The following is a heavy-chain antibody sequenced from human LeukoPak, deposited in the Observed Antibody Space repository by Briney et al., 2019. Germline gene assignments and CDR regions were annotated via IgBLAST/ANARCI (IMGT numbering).Heavy chain of an antibody. Sequence: SQTLSLTCTVSVGSISSGGYYWSWIRQHPGKGLEWIGYIYYSGSTYYNPSLKSRVTISVDTSKNQFSLKLSSVTAADTAVYYCARDPYGDYPDYWGQGTLVTVSS. J-gene: IGHJ4*02. CDR2: IYYSGST. V-gene: IGHV4-31*03. CDR1: VGSISSGGYY. CDR3: ARDPYGDYPDY. D-gene: IGHD4-17*01.